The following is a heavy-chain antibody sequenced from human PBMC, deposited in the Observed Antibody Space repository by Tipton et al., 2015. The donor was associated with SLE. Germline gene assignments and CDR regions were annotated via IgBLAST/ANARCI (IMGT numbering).Heavy chain of an antibody. CDR2: IYHSGIT. CDR1: GASISPNY. J-gene: IGHJ4*02. D-gene: IGHD1-1*01. V-gene: IGHV4-59*01. CDR3: ASGRGTGTPFDY. Sequence: TLSLTCAVSGASISPNYWTWIRQPPGKRLEWIAYIYHSGITNYNPSLQSRVTISVDRSKNQFSLKLTSVTAADTAVYYCASGRGTGTPFDYWGQGTLVTVSS.